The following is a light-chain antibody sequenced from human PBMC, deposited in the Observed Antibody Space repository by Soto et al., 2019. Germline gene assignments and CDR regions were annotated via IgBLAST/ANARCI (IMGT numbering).Light chain of an antibody. V-gene: IGLV2-14*03. J-gene: IGLJ1*01. CDR1: SSDVGAFNY. CDR2: DVT. CDR3: SSYTTRNTEA. Sequence: QSALTQPASVSGSPGQXITISXIGTSSDVGAFNYVSWYQHHPGKAPKLIXXDVTDRPSGVSNRFSASKSGNTASLTISGLQAEDEADYYCSSYTTRNTEAFGTGTKVTVL.